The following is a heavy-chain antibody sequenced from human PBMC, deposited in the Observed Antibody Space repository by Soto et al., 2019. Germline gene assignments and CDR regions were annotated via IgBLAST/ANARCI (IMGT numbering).Heavy chain of an antibody. CDR3: ATMLGIAAAGTN. D-gene: IGHD6-13*01. Sequence: EVQLLESGGGLVQPGGSLRLSCAASGFTFSSYAMSWVRQVPGKGLEWVSAISGSGGSTYYADSVKGRFTISRDNSKNTLYLQMNSLRAEDTAVYYCATMLGIAAAGTNWGQGTLVTVSS. CDR1: GFTFSSYA. J-gene: IGHJ4*02. V-gene: IGHV3-23*01. CDR2: ISGSGGST.